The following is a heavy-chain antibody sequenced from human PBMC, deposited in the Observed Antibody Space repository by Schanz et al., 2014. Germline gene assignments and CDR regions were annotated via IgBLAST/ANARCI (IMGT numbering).Heavy chain of an antibody. CDR2: ISFDGSTK. J-gene: IGHJ4*02. CDR1: RFIFDGYA. V-gene: IGHV3-30*09. CDR3: ARGGATRFDY. Sequence: QVQLVESGGGVVQPGGSLRLSCAAPRFIFDGYAMHWVRQAPGKGLEWVAAISFDGSTKLYADSVKGRFAISRDNAKNSVFLQMNALRVEYTAVYYCARGGATRFDYWGQGTLVTVSS. D-gene: IGHD1-26*01.